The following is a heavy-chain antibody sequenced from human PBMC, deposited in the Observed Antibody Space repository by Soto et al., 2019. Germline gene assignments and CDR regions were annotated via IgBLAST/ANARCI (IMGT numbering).Heavy chain of an antibody. D-gene: IGHD3-3*01. CDR1: GFNFTDYG. Sequence: GGSLRLSCAASGFNFTDYGFHWVRQAPGQGLEWVAVISNDGTNENYADSVKGRFTISRDNSKNTLYLQMNNLRGEDSALYYCEGYDLWSGPTPRHYWGRGTLVTV. V-gene: IGHV3-30*03. CDR2: ISNDGTNE. CDR3: EGYDLWSGPTPRHY. J-gene: IGHJ4*02.